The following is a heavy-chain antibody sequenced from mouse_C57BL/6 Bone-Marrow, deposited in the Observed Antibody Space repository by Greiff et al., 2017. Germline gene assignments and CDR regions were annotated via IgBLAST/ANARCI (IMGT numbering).Heavy chain of an antibody. D-gene: IGHD2-1*01. CDR1: GYTFTSYW. CDR3: ARDGNYVRFFAY. CDR2: IDPSNSYT. J-gene: IGHJ3*01. V-gene: IGHV1-69*01. Sequence: QVQLQQPGAELVMPGASVKLSCKASGYTFTSYWMHWVKQRTGQGLEWIGEIDPSNSYTNYNQKFKGKSTLTVDKSSSTAYMQLSSLTSEASAVYYCARDGNYVRFFAYWGQGTLVTVSA.